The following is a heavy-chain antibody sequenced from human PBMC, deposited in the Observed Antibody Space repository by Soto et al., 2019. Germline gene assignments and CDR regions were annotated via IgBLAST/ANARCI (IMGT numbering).Heavy chain of an antibody. Sequence: GGSLRLSCAASGFAVSSNYMTWVRQAPGKGLEWVSLLHSDGSTYYADSVKGRFTISRDNAKNTLYLQMNSLRAEDTAVYYCARASGSSYWFDPWGQGTLVTVSS. J-gene: IGHJ5*02. CDR3: ARASGSSYWFDP. CDR2: LHSDGST. D-gene: IGHD1-26*01. CDR1: GFAVSSNY. V-gene: IGHV3-53*01.